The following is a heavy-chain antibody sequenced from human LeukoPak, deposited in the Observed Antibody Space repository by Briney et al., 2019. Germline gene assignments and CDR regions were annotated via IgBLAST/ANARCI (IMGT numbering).Heavy chain of an antibody. CDR2: IYYSGST. V-gene: IGHV4-61*01. CDR1: GGSVSSGSYY. J-gene: IGHJ6*02. D-gene: IGHD3-3*01. Sequence: SETLSLTCTVSGGSVSSGSYYWSWIRQPPGKGLEWIGYIYYSGSTNYNPSPKSRVTISVDTSKNQFSLKLSSVTAADTAVYYCARDEHDFWSGYYPTGYGMDVWGQGTTVTVSS. CDR3: ARDEHDFWSGYYPTGYGMDV.